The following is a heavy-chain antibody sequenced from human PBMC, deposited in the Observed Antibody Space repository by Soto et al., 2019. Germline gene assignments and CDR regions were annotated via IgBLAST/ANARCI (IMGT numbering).Heavy chain of an antibody. CDR2: ISGSGGST. CDR3: AKDRIGDSSGYYSYYFDY. D-gene: IGHD3-22*01. Sequence: GGSLRLSCAASGFTFSSYAMSWVRQAPGKGLEWVSAISGSGGSTYYADSGKGRFTISRDKSKNTRYLQMNSLRAEDTAVYYCAKDRIGDSSGYYSYYFDYWGQGTLVTVSS. V-gene: IGHV3-23*01. CDR1: GFTFSSYA. J-gene: IGHJ4*02.